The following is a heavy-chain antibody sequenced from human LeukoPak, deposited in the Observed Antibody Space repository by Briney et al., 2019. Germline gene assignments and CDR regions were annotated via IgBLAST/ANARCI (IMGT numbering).Heavy chain of an antibody. V-gene: IGHV3-23*01. Sequence: PGGPLRLSCAASGFSFSSYAMSWVRQAPGKGLEWVSTISWTGGRTYYADSVKGRFTISRDNSKDTLSLQMNSLRAEDTAVYYCAKDPSVDSGRFDYWGQGTLVTVSS. CDR1: GFSFSSYA. CDR2: ISWTGGRT. CDR3: AKDPSVDSGRFDY. J-gene: IGHJ4*02.